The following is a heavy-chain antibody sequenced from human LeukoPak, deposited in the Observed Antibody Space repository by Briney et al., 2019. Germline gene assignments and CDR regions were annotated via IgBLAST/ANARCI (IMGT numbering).Heavy chain of an antibody. CDR2: INHSGST. V-gene: IGHV4-34*01. Sequence: SETLSLTCAVYGGSFSGYYWSWIRQPPGKGLEWIGEINHSGSTNYNPSLKSRVTISVDTSKNQFSLKLRSVTAADTAVYYCARAGDIVVVPAANFSNYFSSAGFDPWGQGTLVTVSS. CDR3: ARAGDIVVVPAANFSNYFSSAGFDP. CDR1: GGSFSGYY. J-gene: IGHJ5*02. D-gene: IGHD2-2*01.